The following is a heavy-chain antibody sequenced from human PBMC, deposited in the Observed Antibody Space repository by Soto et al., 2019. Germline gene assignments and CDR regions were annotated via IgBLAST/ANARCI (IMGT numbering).Heavy chain of an antibody. Sequence: EVRLVETGGGLIQPGGSLRLSCAASGFTVSSNYMSWVRQAPGKGLEWVSVIYSGGSTYYADSVKGRFTISRDNSKNTLYLQMNSLRAEDTAVYYCARGGGMTTVTSYYFDYWGQGTLVTVSS. J-gene: IGHJ4*02. CDR2: IYSGGST. V-gene: IGHV3-53*02. CDR1: GFTVSSNY. CDR3: ARGGGMTTVTSYYFDY. D-gene: IGHD4-4*01.